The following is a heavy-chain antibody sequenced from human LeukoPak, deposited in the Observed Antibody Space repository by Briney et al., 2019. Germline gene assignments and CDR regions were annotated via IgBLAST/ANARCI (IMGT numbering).Heavy chain of an antibody. CDR1: GYKFNAYW. J-gene: IGHJ4*02. V-gene: IGHV5-51*01. CDR2: IYPGDSDT. D-gene: IGHD2-15*01. Sequence: GESLKISFKGSGYKFNAYWIAWVRQMPGKGLEWMGIIYPGDSDTRYSPSFQGQVTISADKSISTAYLQWSTLKASDTAMYYCARARYCSGGTCYAEYWGQGTLVTVSS. CDR3: ARARYCSGGTCYAEY.